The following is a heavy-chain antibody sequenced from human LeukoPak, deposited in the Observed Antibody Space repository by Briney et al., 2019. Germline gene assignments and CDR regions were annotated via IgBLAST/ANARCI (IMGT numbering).Heavy chain of an antibody. D-gene: IGHD1-14*01. CDR1: GGSFSGYY. V-gene: IGHV4-34*01. CDR2: INHSGST. CDR3: ARHVRRKIKGSRYYYYYYMDV. Sequence: PSETLSLTCAVYGGSFSGYYWSWIRQPPGKGLEWIGEINHSGSTNYNPSLKSRVTISVDTSKNQFSLKLSSVTAADTAVYYCARHVRRKIKGSRYYYYYYMDVWGKGTTVTISS. J-gene: IGHJ6*03.